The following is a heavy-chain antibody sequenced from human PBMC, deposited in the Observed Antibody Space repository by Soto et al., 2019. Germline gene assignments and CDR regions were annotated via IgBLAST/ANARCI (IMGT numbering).Heavy chain of an antibody. CDR3: ARTYSNYAYYYYYMDF. D-gene: IGHD4-4*01. CDR2: IYYSGST. Sequence: SETLSLTCTVSGGPISGYYWSWIRQPPGKGLEWIGYIYYSGSTNYNPSLKSRVTISVDTSKNQFSLKLSSVTAADTAVYYCARTYSNYAYYYYYMDFWGKGTTVTVSS. J-gene: IGHJ6*03. V-gene: IGHV4-59*08. CDR1: GGPISGYY.